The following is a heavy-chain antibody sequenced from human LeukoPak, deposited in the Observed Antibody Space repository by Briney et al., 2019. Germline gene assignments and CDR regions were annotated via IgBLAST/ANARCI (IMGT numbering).Heavy chain of an antibody. V-gene: IGHV3-30*03. CDR3: ARVRGLLLGVDY. D-gene: IGHD3-10*01. CDR2: ISYDGSNK. J-gene: IGHJ4*02. Sequence: GRSLRLSCAASGFTFSSYGMHWVRQAPGKGLEWVAVISYDGSNKYYADSVKGRFTISRDNSKNTLYLQMNSLRAEDTAVYYCARVRGLLLGVDYWGQGTLVTVSS. CDR1: GFTFSSYG.